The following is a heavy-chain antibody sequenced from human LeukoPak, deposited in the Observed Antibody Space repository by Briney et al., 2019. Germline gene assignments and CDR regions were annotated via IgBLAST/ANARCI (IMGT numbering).Heavy chain of an antibody. CDR1: GFTFNRYG. V-gene: IGHV3-33*06. Sequence: GRSLRLSCAASGFTFNRYGIHWVRQAPGKGLEWVAIIWYDERTKYYADSVKGRFTISRDNSKNTLYLQMNSLRAEDTAVYYCAKDLVTMIVVVIPYFDYWGQGTLVTVSS. CDR3: AKDLVTMIVVVIPYFDY. J-gene: IGHJ4*02. CDR2: IWYDERTK. D-gene: IGHD3-22*01.